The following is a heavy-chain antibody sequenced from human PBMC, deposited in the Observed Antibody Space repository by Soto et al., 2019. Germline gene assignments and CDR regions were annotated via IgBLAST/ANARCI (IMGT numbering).Heavy chain of an antibody. J-gene: IGHJ4*02. CDR1: GFTFSNAW. CDR2: IKSKTDGGTT. D-gene: IGHD3-22*01. V-gene: IGHV3-15*01. Sequence: EVPLVESGGGLVKPGGSLRLSCAASGFTFSNAWMSWVRQAPGKGLEWVGRIKSKTDGGTTDYAAPVKGRFTISRDDSKNTLYLQMNSLKTEDTAVYYCTTDRYYDSSGYSDYWGQGTLVTVSS. CDR3: TTDRYYDSSGYSDY.